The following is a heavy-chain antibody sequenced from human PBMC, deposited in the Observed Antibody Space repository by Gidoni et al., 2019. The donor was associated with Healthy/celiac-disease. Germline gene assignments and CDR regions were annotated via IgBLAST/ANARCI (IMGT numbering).Heavy chain of an antibody. J-gene: IGHJ2*01. D-gene: IGHD6-19*01. V-gene: IGHV3-23*01. Sequence: EVQLLESGGGLVQPGGSLRLSCAASGFTFGSYAMSWVRQAPGKGLEWVSAISGSGGSTYYADSVKGRFTISRDNSKNTLYLQMNSLRAEDTAVYYCAKDDHSSGWYEERGYWYFDLWGRGTLVTVSS. CDR1: GFTFGSYA. CDR3: AKDDHSSGWYEERGYWYFDL. CDR2: ISGSGGST.